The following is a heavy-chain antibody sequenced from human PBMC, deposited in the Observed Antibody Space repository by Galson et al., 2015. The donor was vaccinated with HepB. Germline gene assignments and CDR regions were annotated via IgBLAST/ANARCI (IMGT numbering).Heavy chain of an antibody. D-gene: IGHD3-22*01. Sequence: SLRLSCAASGSTFGDFAMTWFRQAPGKGLEWVGLIRSQLYGGTTKYAASVKGRFTVSRDDSKAIAYLQMSSLKAEDTAVYFCTRVSPNDSSGYHLGAFDVWGQGTMVTVSS. CDR1: GSTFGDFA. J-gene: IGHJ3*01. CDR2: IRSQLYGGTT. CDR3: TRVSPNDSSGYHLGAFDV. V-gene: IGHV3-49*03.